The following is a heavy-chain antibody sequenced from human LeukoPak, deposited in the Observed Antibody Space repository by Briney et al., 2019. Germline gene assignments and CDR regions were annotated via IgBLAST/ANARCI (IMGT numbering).Heavy chain of an antibody. CDR1: GYTFTSYG. Sequence: ASVKVSCKASGYTFTSYGISWVRQAPGQGLEWMGWISAYNGNTNYAQKFQGRVTMTRNTSINTAYMELSSLRSEDTAVYYCARAYCTGGICYGFDYWGQGTLVTVSS. D-gene: IGHD2-15*01. CDR2: ISAYNGNT. V-gene: IGHV1-18*01. CDR3: ARAYCTGGICYGFDY. J-gene: IGHJ4*02.